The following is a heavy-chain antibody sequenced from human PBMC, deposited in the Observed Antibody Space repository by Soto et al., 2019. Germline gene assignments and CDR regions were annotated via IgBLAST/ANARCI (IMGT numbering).Heavy chain of an antibody. V-gene: IGHV3-30-3*01. CDR3: ARDASRGRGFGEISCLGY. CDR2: MSYDGSNK. CDR1: GFTFSSYA. J-gene: IGHJ4*02. Sequence: PGGSLRLSCAASGFTFSSYAMHWVRQAPGKWLEWVAVMSYDGSNKYHADSVKGPFTISRDNSKKALYLQMNSLRAGDTAVYYCARDASRGRGFGEISCLGYWGQGXLVTVYS. D-gene: IGHD3-10*01.